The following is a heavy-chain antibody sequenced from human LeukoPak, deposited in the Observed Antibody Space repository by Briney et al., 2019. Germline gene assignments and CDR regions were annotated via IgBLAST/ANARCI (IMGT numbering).Heavy chain of an antibody. V-gene: IGHV3-23*01. CDR2: ISGSGGST. Sequence: GGSLRLSCAASGFTLSSYAMSWVGQAPGKGLEWVSAISGSGGSTYYADSVKGRFTISRDNSKNTLYLQMNSLRAEDTAVYYCAKRSSRKVGATSFDYWGQGTLVTVSS. J-gene: IGHJ4*02. CDR1: GFTLSSYA. D-gene: IGHD1-26*01. CDR3: AKRSSRKVGATSFDY.